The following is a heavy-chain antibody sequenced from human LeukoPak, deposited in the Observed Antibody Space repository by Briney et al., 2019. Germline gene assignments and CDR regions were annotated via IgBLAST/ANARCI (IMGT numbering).Heavy chain of an antibody. J-gene: IGHJ4*02. CDR2: IIPIFGTA. D-gene: IGHD3-22*01. Sequence: ASVKVSCKASGGTFSSYAISWVRQAPGQGLEWMGGIIPIFGTANYAQKFQGRVTITADESTSTAYMELSSLRSEDTAVYYCARSSRYYDSSGLQACYFDYWGQGTLVTVSS. V-gene: IGHV1-69*13. CDR3: ARSSRYYDSSGLQACYFDY. CDR1: GGTFSSYA.